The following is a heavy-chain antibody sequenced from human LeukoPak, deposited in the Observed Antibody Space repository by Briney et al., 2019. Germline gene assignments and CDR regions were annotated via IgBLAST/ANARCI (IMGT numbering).Heavy chain of an antibody. V-gene: IGHV3-74*01. CDR1: GFTFNKCR. Sequence: PGGSLRLSCAASGFTFNKCRMHWVRQAQGKGLVWVSRIDTDGTNTNYADSVKGRFTISRDNAKNTVYLQMNSLRAEDTAVYYCVRAFGDYWGQGILVTVSS. CDR3: VRAFGDY. CDR2: IDTDGTNT. D-gene: IGHD3-10*01. J-gene: IGHJ4*02.